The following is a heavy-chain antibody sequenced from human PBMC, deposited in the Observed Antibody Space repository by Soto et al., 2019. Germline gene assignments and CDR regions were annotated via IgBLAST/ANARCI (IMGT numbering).Heavy chain of an antibody. CDR2: INPNNGGT. CDR1: GYTFTGYY. D-gene: IGHD1-26*01. J-gene: IGHJ4*02. V-gene: IGHV1-2*02. CDR3: ARDLPIVGTTTWDY. Sequence: QVQLVQSGAEVKKSGASVMVSCKASGYTFTGYYIHWVRHTPGQGLEWMGWINPNNGGTNYVQKFQGRVTMTRDTSISTADMELRRLTSDDTAVYYCARDLPIVGTTTWDYWGKGTLVTVSS.